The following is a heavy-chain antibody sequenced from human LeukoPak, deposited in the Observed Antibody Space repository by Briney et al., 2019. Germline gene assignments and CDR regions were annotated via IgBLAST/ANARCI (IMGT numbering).Heavy chain of an antibody. J-gene: IGHJ3*02. D-gene: IGHD2-8*01. CDR1: GYTFTSYG. V-gene: IGHV1-18*01. CDR2: ISAYNGNT. Sequence: ASVKVSCKASGYTFTSYGISWVRQAPGQGLEWMGWISAYNGNTNYAQKFQGRVTMTEDTSTGTAYMELSSLRSEDTAVYYCATGTDCTNGVCYSWDAFDIWGQGTMVTVSS. CDR3: ATGTDCTNGVCYSWDAFDI.